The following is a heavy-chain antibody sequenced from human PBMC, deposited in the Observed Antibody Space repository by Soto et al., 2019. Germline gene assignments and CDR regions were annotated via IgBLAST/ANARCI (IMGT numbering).Heavy chain of an antibody. CDR1: GFTFRSYW. D-gene: IGHD2-2*01. CDR2: IKGDGSER. CDR3: VIDGCTSDSCDVYGMDV. V-gene: IGHV3-7*03. J-gene: IGHJ6*02. Sequence: GGSLRLSCAASGFTFRSYWMSWVRQAPGKGLEWVANIKGDGSERHYVDSVKGRFTISRDNAKNSLFLQMNSLRVEDTAVYYCVIDGCTSDSCDVYGMDVWGQGTTVTVSS.